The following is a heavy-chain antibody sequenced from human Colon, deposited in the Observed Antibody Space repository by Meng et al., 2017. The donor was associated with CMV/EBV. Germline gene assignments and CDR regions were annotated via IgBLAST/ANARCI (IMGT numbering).Heavy chain of an antibody. J-gene: IGHJ4*02. CDR2: INPKTGNP. Sequence: TASGYTFTRYHINWVRQAPGHRLEWMGYINPKTGNPRYVPGFTGRFVFSLDTSVNTAYLQISSLKAEDAAIYYCATGSVAADGKGYWGQGTLVTVSS. D-gene: IGHD6-13*01. CDR3: ATGSVAADGKGY. V-gene: IGHV7-4-1*02. CDR1: GYTFTRYH.